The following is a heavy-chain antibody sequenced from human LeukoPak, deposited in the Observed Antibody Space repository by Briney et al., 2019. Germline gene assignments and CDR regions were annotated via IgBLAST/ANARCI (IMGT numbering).Heavy chain of an antibody. CDR2: INPSGGST. J-gene: IGHJ4*02. CDR1: GYTFTSYY. Sequence: ASVKVSCKASGYTFTSYYMHWVRQAPGQGLEWMGIINPSGGSTSYAQKFQGRVTMTRDTSTRTVYMELSSLRSEDTAVYYCARDSRTTVTTNHYYFDYWGQGTLVTVSS. CDR3: ARDSRTTVTTNHYYFDY. D-gene: IGHD4-17*01. V-gene: IGHV1-46*01.